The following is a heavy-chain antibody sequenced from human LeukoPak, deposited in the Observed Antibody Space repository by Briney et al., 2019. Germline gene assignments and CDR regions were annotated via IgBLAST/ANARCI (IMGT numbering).Heavy chain of an antibody. CDR3: TRGSLWFGEFLYGMDV. Sequence: GGSLRLSCTASGFTFGDYAMSWFRQAPGKGLEWVGFIGSKAYGGTTEYAASVKGRFTISRDDSKSIAYLQMNSLKTEDTAVYYCTRGSLWFGEFLYGMDVWGQGTTVTVSS. J-gene: IGHJ6*02. CDR1: GFTFGDYA. CDR2: IGSKAYGGTT. D-gene: IGHD3-10*01. V-gene: IGHV3-49*03.